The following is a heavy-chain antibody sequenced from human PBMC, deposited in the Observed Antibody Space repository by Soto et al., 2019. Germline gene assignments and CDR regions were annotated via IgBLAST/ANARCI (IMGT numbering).Heavy chain of an antibody. D-gene: IGHD1-7*01. CDR2: IIPIFGTA. CDR3: AIFSGISWNYQGFAY. Sequence: QVQLVQSGAEVKKPGSSVKVSCKASGGSFSTYAISWVRQAPGQGLEWMGGIIPIFGTANYAQKFQGRVGITADASTTTAHMALSSLGSDDTAVYFCAIFSGISWNYQGFAYWGQGTLVTVSS. J-gene: IGHJ4*02. CDR1: GGSFSTYA. V-gene: IGHV1-69*01.